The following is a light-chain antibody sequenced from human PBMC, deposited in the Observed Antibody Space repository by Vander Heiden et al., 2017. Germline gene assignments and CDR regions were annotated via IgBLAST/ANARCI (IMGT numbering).Light chain of an antibody. CDR1: SSDVGNYDY. J-gene: IGLJ1*01. V-gene: IGLV2-11*01. CDR2: SGN. CDR3: CTYAGTYTYV. Sequence: QSALTPPRSVSGSPGQSVTISCPVTSSDVGNYDYVSWSQQHPGKAPKLTIYSGNKRTTGVPNRFSGYKSGNTASLTISDLQDEDEADFYCCTYAGTYTYVFGSGTRVTVL.